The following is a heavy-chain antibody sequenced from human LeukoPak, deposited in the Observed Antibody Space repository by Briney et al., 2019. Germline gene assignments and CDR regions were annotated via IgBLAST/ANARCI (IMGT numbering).Heavy chain of an antibody. V-gene: IGHV3-23*01. Sequence: GGSLRVSCAASGFTFSSYAMSWVRQAPGKGLEWVSAISGSGGSTYYADSVKGRFTISRDNSKNTLYLQMNSLRAEDTAVYYCASRGVNYYFDYWGQGTLVTVSS. CDR1: GFTFSSYA. D-gene: IGHD3-10*01. CDR3: ASRGVNYYFDY. J-gene: IGHJ4*02. CDR2: ISGSGGST.